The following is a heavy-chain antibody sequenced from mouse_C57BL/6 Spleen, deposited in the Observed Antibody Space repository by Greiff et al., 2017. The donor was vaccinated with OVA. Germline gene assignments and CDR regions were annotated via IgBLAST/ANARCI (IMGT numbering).Heavy chain of an antibody. CDR3: AKEGYYGLYFDY. J-gene: IGHJ2*01. Sequence: ESGPGLVKPSQSLSLTCSVTGYSITSGYYWNWIRQFPGNKLEWMGYISYDGSNNYNPSLKNRISITRDTSTDQFFLKLNSVATEDTATCYCAKEGYYGLYFDYWGQGTTLTVSS. CDR2: ISYDGSN. V-gene: IGHV3-6*01. CDR1: GYSITSGYY. D-gene: IGHD1-1*01.